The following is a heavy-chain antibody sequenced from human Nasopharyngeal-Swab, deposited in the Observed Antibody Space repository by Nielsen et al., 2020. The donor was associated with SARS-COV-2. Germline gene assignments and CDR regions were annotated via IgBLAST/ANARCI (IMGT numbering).Heavy chain of an antibody. D-gene: IGHD3-9*01. J-gene: IGHJ5*02. CDR1: GYTFTSYA. V-gene: IGHV1-3*01. Sequence: VSVKVSCKASGYTFTSYAMHWVRQAPGQRLEWMGWINAGNGNTKYSQKFQGRVTITRDTSASTAYMELSSLRSEDTAVYYCARDRNVLRYFDWLGWFDPWGQGTLVTVSS. CDR2: INAGNGNT. CDR3: ARDRNVLRYFDWLGWFDP.